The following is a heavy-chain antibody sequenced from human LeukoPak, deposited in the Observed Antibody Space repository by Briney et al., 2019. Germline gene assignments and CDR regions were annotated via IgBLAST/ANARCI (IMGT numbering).Heavy chain of an antibody. Sequence: GGSLRLSCAASGFTFSSYDMHWVRQPIGKGLEWVSAIGTAGDTYYPGSVKGRFTISRENAKNSLYLQMNSLRAGDTAVYYCAKDWDYYGSGSYYNTADYWGQGTLVTVSS. J-gene: IGHJ4*02. CDR3: AKDWDYYGSGSYYNTADY. CDR2: IGTAGDT. D-gene: IGHD3-10*01. V-gene: IGHV3-13*01. CDR1: GFTFSSYD.